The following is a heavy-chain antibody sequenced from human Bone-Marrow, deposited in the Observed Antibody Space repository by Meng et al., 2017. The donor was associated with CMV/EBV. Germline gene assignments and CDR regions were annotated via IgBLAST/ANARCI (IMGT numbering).Heavy chain of an antibody. J-gene: IGHJ4*02. CDR1: GYTFTAYY. CDR3: AADQFLGGSSTYFDY. D-gene: IGHD1-26*01. V-gene: IGHV1-2*02. Sequence: ASVKVSCQASGYTFTAYYIHWVRQAPGQGLEWMGWINPKSGASYNAQQFQGRVTMTRDTSISTAYMELISLRSEDTAVYYCAADQFLGGSSTYFDYWGQGTLVTVSS. CDR2: INPKSGAS.